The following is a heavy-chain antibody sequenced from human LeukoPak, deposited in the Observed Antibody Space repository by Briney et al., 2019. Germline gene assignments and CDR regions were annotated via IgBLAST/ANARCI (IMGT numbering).Heavy chain of an antibody. CDR2: ISTSGST. D-gene: IGHD3-10*01. J-gene: IGHJ4*02. CDR1: GVSISSGSYY. CDR3: ARGSLGIDY. Sequence: PSQTLSLTCGVSGVSISSGSYYWSWIRQPAGKGLEWIGRISTSGSTNYNPSLKSRVTISVDTSKSQFSLKLSSVTAADTAGDFCARGSLGIDYWGQGTLVTVSS. V-gene: IGHV4-61*02.